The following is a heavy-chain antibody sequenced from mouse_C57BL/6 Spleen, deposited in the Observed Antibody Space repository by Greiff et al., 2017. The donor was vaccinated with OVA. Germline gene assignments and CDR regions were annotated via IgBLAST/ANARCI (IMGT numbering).Heavy chain of an antibody. CDR2: INPNNGGT. CDR3: ASYYGSLDY. CDR1: GYTFTDYN. J-gene: IGHJ2*01. V-gene: IGHV1-22*01. Sequence: VQLKESGPELVKPGASVKMSCKASGYTFTDYNMHWVKQSHGKSLEWIGYINPNNGGTSYNQKFKGKATLTVNKSSSTAYMELRSLTSEDSAVYYCASYYGSLDYWGQGTTLTVSS. D-gene: IGHD1-1*01.